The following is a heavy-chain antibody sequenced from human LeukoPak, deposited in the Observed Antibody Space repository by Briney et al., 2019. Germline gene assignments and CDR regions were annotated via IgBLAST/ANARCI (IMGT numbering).Heavy chain of an antibody. CDR1: GGSFSGYY. D-gene: IGHD6-6*01. J-gene: IGHJ5*02. CDR3: TRRGGSSSSDWFDP. Sequence: SETLSLTCAVYGGSFSGYYWSWIRQPPGKGLEWIGEINHSGSTNYNPSLKSRVTISVDTSKNQFSLKLSSVTAADTAVYYCTRRGGSSSSDWFDPWGQGTLVIVSS. V-gene: IGHV4-34*01. CDR2: INHSGST.